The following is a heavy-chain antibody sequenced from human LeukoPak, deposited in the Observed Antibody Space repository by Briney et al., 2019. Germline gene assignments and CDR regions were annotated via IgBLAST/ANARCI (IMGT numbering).Heavy chain of an antibody. V-gene: IGHV1-69*04. J-gene: IGHJ4*02. CDR1: GGTFSSYA. CDR2: IIPILGIA. Sequence: GASVKISCKASGGTFSSYAISWVRQAPGQGLEWMGRIIPILGIANYAQKFQGRVTITADKSTSTAYMELSSLRSEDTAVYYCARVGSGNPPYWGQGTLVTVSS. CDR3: ARVGSGNPPY. D-gene: IGHD4-23*01.